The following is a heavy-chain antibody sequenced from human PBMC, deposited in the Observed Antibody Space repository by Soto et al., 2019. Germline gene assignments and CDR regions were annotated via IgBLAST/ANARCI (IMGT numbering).Heavy chain of an antibody. V-gene: IGHV3-21*01. J-gene: IGHJ5*02. CDR1: GFTFSDYS. CDR3: ARVAPPDDFWSGYIGNLFDP. D-gene: IGHD3-3*01. Sequence: GESLKISCAASGFTFSDYSMNWVRQAPGKGLEWVSSISRSSSYIYYADSVKGRFTISRDNAENSLYLQMNSLRAEDTAVYYCARVAPPDDFWSGYIGNLFDPWGKGTLVTVAS. CDR2: ISRSSSYI.